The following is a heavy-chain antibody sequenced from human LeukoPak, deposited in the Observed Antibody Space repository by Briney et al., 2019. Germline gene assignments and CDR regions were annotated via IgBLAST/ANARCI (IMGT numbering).Heavy chain of an antibody. J-gene: IGHJ4*02. D-gene: IGHD6-13*01. CDR1: GFTFSASA. Sequence: GGSLRLSCAASGFTFSASAMNWVRQAPAKGLEWVSSVNGGGSSTYYADSVKRRFTISRHNSNNTVYLEMNSLRPEDTAVYYCARGGRAAAGEDWGQGTLVTVSS. V-gene: IGHV3-23*01. CDR2: VNGGGSST. CDR3: ARGGRAAAGED.